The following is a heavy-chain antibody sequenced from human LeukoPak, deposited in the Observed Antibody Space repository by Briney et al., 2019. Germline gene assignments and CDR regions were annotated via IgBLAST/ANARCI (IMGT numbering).Heavy chain of an antibody. CDR1: GFTFSDYY. D-gene: IGHD3-22*01. Sequence: NPGGSLRLSCAASGFTFSDYYMSWIRQAPGKGLEWVSYISSSGSTIYYADSVKGRFTISRDNAKNSLYLQMNSLRAEDTAVYYCARGDYYYDSSGLVVDPWGQGTLVTVSS. J-gene: IGHJ5*02. V-gene: IGHV3-11*01. CDR3: ARGDYYYDSSGLVVDP. CDR2: ISSSGSTI.